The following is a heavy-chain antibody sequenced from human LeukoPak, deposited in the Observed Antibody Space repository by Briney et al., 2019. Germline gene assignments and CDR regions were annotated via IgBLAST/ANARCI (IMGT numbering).Heavy chain of an antibody. CDR1: GYTFTDYY. D-gene: IGHD5-12*01. J-gene: IGHJ3*02. CDR2: INPNSGGT. CDR3: ARDVVGDSGYGAFGI. V-gene: IGHV1-2*02. Sequence: ASVKVSCKASGYTFTDYYMHWVRQAPGQGLEWMGWINPNSGGTNYAQKFQGRVTMTRDTSITSAYMELSRLKSDDTAVYYCARDVVGDSGYGAFGIWGQGTLVTVSS.